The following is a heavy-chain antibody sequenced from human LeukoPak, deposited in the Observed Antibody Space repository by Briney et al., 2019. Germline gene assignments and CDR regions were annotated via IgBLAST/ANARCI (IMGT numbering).Heavy chain of an antibody. V-gene: IGHV3-33*01. J-gene: IGHJ4*02. CDR2: IWYDGSNK. Sequence: PGRSLRLSCAASGFTSSSYGMHWVRQAPGKGLEWVAVIWYDGSNKYYADSVKGRFTISRDNSKNTLYLQMNSLRAEDTAVYYCARGEQQLDYWGQGTLVTVSS. CDR1: GFTSSSYG. CDR3: ARGEQQLDY. D-gene: IGHD6-13*01.